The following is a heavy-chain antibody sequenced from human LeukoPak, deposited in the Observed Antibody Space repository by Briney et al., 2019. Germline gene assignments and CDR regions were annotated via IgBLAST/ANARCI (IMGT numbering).Heavy chain of an antibody. CDR2: INHSGST. Sequence: PSETLSLTCAVYGGSFSGYYWSWIRQPPGKGLEWIGEINHSGSTNYNPSLKSRVTISVDTSKNQFSLKLSSVTAADTAVYYCASESYDFWGGYSLGMDVWGQGATVTVSS. CDR1: GGSFSGYY. D-gene: IGHD3-3*01. CDR3: ASESYDFWGGYSLGMDV. J-gene: IGHJ6*02. V-gene: IGHV4-34*01.